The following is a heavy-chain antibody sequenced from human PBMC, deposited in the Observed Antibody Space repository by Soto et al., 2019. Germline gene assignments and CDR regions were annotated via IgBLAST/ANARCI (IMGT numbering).Heavy chain of an antibody. Sequence: EVQLVESGGGLGQPGGSLRLSCAASGFTFSSYWLHWVRQAPGKGLVWLSRINSDGRSTNNADSVKGRFTISLAHAKTTLYLRLTIGSAEDTAVYYCARKGVVAGFVYGGQGTLVTFSS. CDR2: INSDGRST. V-gene: IGHV3-74*01. J-gene: IGHJ4*02. CDR3: ARKGVVAGFVY. CDR1: GFTFSSYW. D-gene: IGHD6-19*01.